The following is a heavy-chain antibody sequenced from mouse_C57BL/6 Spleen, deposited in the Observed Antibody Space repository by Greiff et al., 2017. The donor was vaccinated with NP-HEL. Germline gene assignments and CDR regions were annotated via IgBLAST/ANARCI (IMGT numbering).Heavy chain of an antibody. Sequence: QVQLQQSGPELVKPGASVKISCKASGYAFSSSWMNWVKQRPGKGLEWIGRIYPGDGDTNYNGKFKGKATLTADKSSSTAYRQLSSLTSEDSAVYFCARDGSSPNWYFDVWGTGTTVTVSS. CDR3: ARDGSSPNWYFDV. D-gene: IGHD1-1*01. V-gene: IGHV1-82*01. CDR1: GYAFSSSW. CDR2: IYPGDGDT. J-gene: IGHJ1*03.